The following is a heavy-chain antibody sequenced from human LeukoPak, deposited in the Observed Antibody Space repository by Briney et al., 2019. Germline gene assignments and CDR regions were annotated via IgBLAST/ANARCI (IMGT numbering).Heavy chain of an antibody. CDR3: ARSNREFASGTGDF. V-gene: IGHV3-7*05. Sequence: GGSLRLSCAASGFTFSSYWMTWVRQAPGKGLEWVANINQDGSEKYYVDSVKGRFTISRDNAKNSLYLQMNSLRAEDTAVYYCARSNREFASGTGDFWGQGTLVTVSS. CDR1: GFTFSSYW. J-gene: IGHJ4*02. CDR2: INQDGSEK. D-gene: IGHD3-10*01.